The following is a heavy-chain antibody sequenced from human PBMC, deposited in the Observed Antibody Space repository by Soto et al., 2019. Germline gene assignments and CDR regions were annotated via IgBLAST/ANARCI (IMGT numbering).Heavy chain of an antibody. V-gene: IGHV6-1*01. D-gene: IGHD3-3*01. CDR1: WVSFSSNIAA. J-gene: IGHJ6*02. CDR3: ARVPVTIFGVVMRAYYYYGMDV. CDR2: TYYRSKWYN. Sequence: PSQPLSLTGVISWVSFSSNIAACNCIRQSPSRGLEWLGRTYYRSKWYNDYAVSVKSRITINPDTSKNQFSLQLNSVTPEDTAVYYCARVPVTIFGVVMRAYYYYGMDVWGQGTTVTVPS.